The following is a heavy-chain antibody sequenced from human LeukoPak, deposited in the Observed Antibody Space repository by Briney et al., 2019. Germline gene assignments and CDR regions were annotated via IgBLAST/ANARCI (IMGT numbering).Heavy chain of an antibody. CDR3: ARAHPWSTTRQEGYYYDSSGYSYDY. CDR1: GGSISSSNW. D-gene: IGHD3-22*01. V-gene: IGHV4-4*02. CDR2: IYHSGST. Sequence: SETLSLACAVSGGSISSSNWWSWVRQPPGKGLEWIGEIYHSGSTNYSPSLKSRVTISADKSKNQFSLKLSSVTAADTAVYYCARAHPWSTTRQEGYYYDSSGYSYDYWGQGTLVTVSS. J-gene: IGHJ4*02.